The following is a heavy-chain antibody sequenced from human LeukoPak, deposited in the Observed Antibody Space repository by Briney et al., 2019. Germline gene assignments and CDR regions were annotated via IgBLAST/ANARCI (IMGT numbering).Heavy chain of an antibody. J-gene: IGHJ4*02. CDR3: ARVTGSLGVFDY. CDR2: IYHSGST. V-gene: IGHV4-38-2*02. D-gene: IGHD2-15*01. CDR1: GYSISSGYY. Sequence: PSETLSLTCTVSGYSISSGYYWGWIRQPPGKGLEWIGSIYHSGSTNYNPSLKSRVTISVDTSKNQFSLKLSSVTAADTAVYYCARVTGSLGVFDYWGQGTLVTVSS.